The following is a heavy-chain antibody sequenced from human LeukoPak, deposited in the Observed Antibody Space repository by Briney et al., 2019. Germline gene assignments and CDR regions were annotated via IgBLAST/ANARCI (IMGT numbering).Heavy chain of an antibody. CDR1: GGTFSIYA. CDR3: ARGVDDYHYYYGMDV. Sequence: SVKVSCKASGGTFSIYAISWVRQAPGQGLEWMGRIIPILGIANYAQKFQGRVTITADKSTSTAYMELSSLRSEDTAVYYCARGVDDYHYYYGMDVWGQGTTVTVSS. D-gene: IGHD4/OR15-4a*01. V-gene: IGHV1-69*04. CDR2: IIPILGIA. J-gene: IGHJ6*02.